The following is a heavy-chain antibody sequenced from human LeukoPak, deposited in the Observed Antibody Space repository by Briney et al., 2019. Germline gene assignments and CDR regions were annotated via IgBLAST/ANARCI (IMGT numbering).Heavy chain of an antibody. CDR3: ARGGSIAARPIAY. D-gene: IGHD6-6*01. V-gene: IGHV3-64*01. J-gene: IGHJ4*02. CDR2: ISSNVSST. CDR1: GFLFNSYA. Sequence: PGRSLRLSCAASGFLFNSYAMHWVRQAPGKGLEYVSSISSNVSSTYYANSVKGRFTISRDDSKNTLFLQMGSLSAEDMAVYYCARGGSIAARPIAYWGQGTLVTVSS.